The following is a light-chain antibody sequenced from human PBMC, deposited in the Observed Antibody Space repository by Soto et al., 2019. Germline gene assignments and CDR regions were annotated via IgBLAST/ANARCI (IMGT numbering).Light chain of an antibody. Sequence: EVVLTQSPGTLSLSPGERATLSCRASQIFGSSYLAWYQQTPGQPPRLLIFGTSIRAAGVPDRFNGSGSVTDFTLTISSLRSEDMAVYFCQQYGDSPWTFGQGTKVEF. CDR3: QQYGDSPWT. CDR2: GTS. J-gene: IGKJ2*02. CDR1: QIFGSSY. V-gene: IGKV3-20*01.